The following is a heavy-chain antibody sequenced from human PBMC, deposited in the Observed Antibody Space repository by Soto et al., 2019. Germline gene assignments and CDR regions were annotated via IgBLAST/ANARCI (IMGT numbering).Heavy chain of an antibody. D-gene: IGHD6-19*01. Sequence: QVQLVQSGAEVKKPGASVKVSCKASGYTFTSYAMHWVRQAPGQRLEWMGWINAGNGNTKYSQKFQGRVTITRDTSASTAYMELSSLRSADTAVYYCARELEKSSGWYLVYYYGMDVWGQGTTVTVSS. CDR1: GYTFTSYA. J-gene: IGHJ6*02. CDR3: ARELEKSSGWYLVYYYGMDV. CDR2: INAGNGNT. V-gene: IGHV1-3*01.